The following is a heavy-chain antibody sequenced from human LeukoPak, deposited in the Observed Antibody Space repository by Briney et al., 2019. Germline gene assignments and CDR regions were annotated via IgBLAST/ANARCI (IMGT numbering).Heavy chain of an antibody. J-gene: IGHJ6*02. Sequence: SETLSLTCTVSGGSISSYYWSWIRQPPGKGLEWIGYIYYSGSTNYNPSPKSRVTISVDTSNNQFSLMLSPVTAADTAVYYCARENYYDSSGYYGYYYGMDVWGQGTTVTVSS. CDR3: ARENYYDSSGYYGYYYGMDV. CDR2: IYYSGST. CDR1: GGSISSYY. V-gene: IGHV4-59*01. D-gene: IGHD3-22*01.